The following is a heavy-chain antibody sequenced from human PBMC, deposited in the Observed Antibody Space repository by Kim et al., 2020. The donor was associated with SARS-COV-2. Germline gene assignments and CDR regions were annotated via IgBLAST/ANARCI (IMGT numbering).Heavy chain of an antibody. CDR2: IKGDGSST. CDR3: AGYQLLS. Sequence: GGSLRLSCAASGFTFSSYWMYWVRQAPGNGLVCVSQIKGDGSSTIYADSVKGRVTISSDYAKNTVYLQMNSLIAEDTAVYYCAGYQLLSCGQGTLVTVSS. D-gene: IGHD2-2*01. J-gene: IGHJ5*02. V-gene: IGHV3-74*01. CDR1: GFTFSSYW.